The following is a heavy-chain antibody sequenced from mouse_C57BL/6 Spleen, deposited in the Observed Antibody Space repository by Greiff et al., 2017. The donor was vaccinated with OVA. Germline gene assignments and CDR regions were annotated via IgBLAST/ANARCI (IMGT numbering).Heavy chain of an antibody. CDR3: ARWDYGSSYLDYWYFDV. CDR2: INPSNGGT. J-gene: IGHJ1*03. Sequence: VQLQQPGTELVKPGASVKLSCKASGYTFTSYWVHWVKQRPGQGLEWIGNINPSNGGTNYNEKFKSKATLTVDKSSSTAYMQLSSLTSEDSAVYYCARWDYGSSYLDYWYFDVWGTGTTVTVSS. CDR1: GYTFTSYW. V-gene: IGHV1-53*01. D-gene: IGHD1-1*01.